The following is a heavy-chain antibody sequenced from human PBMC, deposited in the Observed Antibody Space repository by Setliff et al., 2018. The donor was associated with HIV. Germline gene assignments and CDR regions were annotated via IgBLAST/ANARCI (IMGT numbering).Heavy chain of an antibody. Sequence: GASVKVSCKGSGGTFSSYAISWVRQAPGQGLEWMGGIIPIFGPTNYAQKFQGRLTITADESTSTAYMELSGLRSEDTAVYYCARDFGGYCSSMSCPGLFDPWGQGTLVTVPQ. CDR3: ARDFGGYCSSMSCPGLFDP. CDR2: IIPIFGPT. V-gene: IGHV1-69*13. J-gene: IGHJ5*02. CDR1: GGTFSSYA. D-gene: IGHD2-2*01.